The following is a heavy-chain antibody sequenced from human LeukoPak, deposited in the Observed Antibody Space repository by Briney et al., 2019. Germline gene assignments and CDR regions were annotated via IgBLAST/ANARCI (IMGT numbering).Heavy chain of an antibody. Sequence: PGGSLRLSCAASGFTFSSYGMHWVRQAPGKGLEWVAVIWYDGSNKYYADSVKGRFTISRDNSKNTLYLQMNSLRAEDTAVYYCARDLYSHKNYYDSSGYSYWGQGTLVTVSS. J-gene: IGHJ4*02. CDR1: GFTFSSYG. V-gene: IGHV3-33*01. D-gene: IGHD3-22*01. CDR2: IWYDGSNK. CDR3: ARDLYSHKNYYDSSGYSY.